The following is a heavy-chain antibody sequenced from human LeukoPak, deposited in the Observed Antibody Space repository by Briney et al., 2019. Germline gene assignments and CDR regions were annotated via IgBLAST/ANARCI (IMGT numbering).Heavy chain of an antibody. Sequence: SETLSLTCTVSGGSISSYYWSWIRQPPGKGLEWIGYIYYSGSTNYNPSLKSRVTISVGTSKNQFSLKLSSVTAADTAVYYCARCLGDGYNYYFDYWGQGTLVTVSS. J-gene: IGHJ4*02. D-gene: IGHD5-24*01. CDR3: ARCLGDGYNYYFDY. CDR2: IYYSGST. V-gene: IGHV4-59*08. CDR1: GGSISSYY.